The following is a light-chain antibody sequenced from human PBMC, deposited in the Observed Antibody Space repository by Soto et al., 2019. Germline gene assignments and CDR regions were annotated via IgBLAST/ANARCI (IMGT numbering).Light chain of an antibody. CDR3: TVWATGSAQAV. CDR1: NGGGKR. CDR2: ADS. J-gene: IGLJ1*01. V-gene: IGLV3-21*02. Sequence: SYELTQPPAVSVAPGQTATGTCGGNNGGGKRGHWYQQKPGQAPVLVVYADSDRPSGMPERLSGSNSGNTATLTPRRAEAGDEADYYCTVWATGSAQAVFGTGPTLTVL.